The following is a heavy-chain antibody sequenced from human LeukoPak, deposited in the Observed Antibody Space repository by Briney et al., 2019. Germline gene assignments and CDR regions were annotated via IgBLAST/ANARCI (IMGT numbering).Heavy chain of an antibody. CDR2: IKPNSGDT. J-gene: IGHJ4*02. CDR3: ARGVRGLDY. V-gene: IGHV1-2*02. D-gene: IGHD3-10*01. Sequence: EASVKVSCKASGYSFADYYMNWVRQARGQGLEWMGWIKPNSGDTRSAQKFQGRVIMTRDTSTGTAYMELSSLRSEDTAVYYCARGVRGLDYWGQGTLVTVSS. CDR1: GYSFADYY.